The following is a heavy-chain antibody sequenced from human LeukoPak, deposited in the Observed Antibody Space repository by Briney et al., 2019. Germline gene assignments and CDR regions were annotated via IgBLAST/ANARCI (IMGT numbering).Heavy chain of an antibody. Sequence: SETLSLTCTVSGGSISSSSYYWGWIRQPPGKGLEWIGSIYYSGSTYYNPSLKSRVTMSVDTSKNQFSLKLSSVTAADTAVYYCARETVSYYYDSSGFDAFDIWGQGTMVTVSS. CDR3: ARETVSYYYDSSGFDAFDI. D-gene: IGHD3-22*01. V-gene: IGHV4-39*07. J-gene: IGHJ3*02. CDR2: IYYSGST. CDR1: GGSISSSSYY.